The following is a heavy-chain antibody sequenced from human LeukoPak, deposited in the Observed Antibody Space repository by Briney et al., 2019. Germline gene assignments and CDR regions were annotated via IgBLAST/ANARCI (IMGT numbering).Heavy chain of an antibody. J-gene: IGHJ4*02. D-gene: IGHD2-15*01. V-gene: IGHV3-21*01. Sequence: AGGSLRLSCAASGFTFSSYWMTWVRQAPGKGLEWVSSISSSSTYIYYADSVKGRFTISRDNAKNSLHLQMSSLRAEDTAVYYCARQYCSGGTCPPIRWGQGTLVTVSS. CDR3: ARQYCSGGTCPPIR. CDR2: ISSSSTYI. CDR1: GFTFSSYW.